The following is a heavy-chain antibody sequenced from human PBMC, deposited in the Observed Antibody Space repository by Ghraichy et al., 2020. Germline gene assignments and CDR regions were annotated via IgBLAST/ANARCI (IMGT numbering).Heavy chain of an antibody. D-gene: IGHD3-22*01. J-gene: IGHJ5*01. Sequence: ASVKVSCKASGYTFNSYGISWVRQAPGQGLEWMGWISAYNGDTNDAQKFQGRVTMTTDTSTSTAYMELRSLRSDDTAIYYCARDKRISMIAVVSWFDSWGQGTLVTISS. CDR3: ARDKRISMIAVVSWFDS. CDR1: GYTFNSYG. CDR2: ISAYNGDT. V-gene: IGHV1-18*01.